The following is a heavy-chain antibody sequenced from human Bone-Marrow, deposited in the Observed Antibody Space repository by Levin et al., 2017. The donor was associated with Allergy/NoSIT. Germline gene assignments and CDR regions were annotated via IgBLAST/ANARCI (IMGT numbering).Heavy chain of an antibody. CDR3: ARELTTVTTEYGMDV. CDR1: GFTFSDYY. J-gene: IGHJ6*02. D-gene: IGHD4-17*01. V-gene: IGHV3-11*01. CDR2: ISSSGSTI. Sequence: GGSLRLSCAASGFTFSDYYMSWIRQAPGKGLEWVSYISSSGSTIYYADSVKGRFTISRDNAKNSLYLQMNSLRAEDTAVYYCARELTTVTTEYGMDVWGQGTTVTVSS.